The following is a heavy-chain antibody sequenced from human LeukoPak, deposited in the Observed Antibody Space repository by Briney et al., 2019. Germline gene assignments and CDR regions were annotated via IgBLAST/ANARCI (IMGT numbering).Heavy chain of an antibody. CDR3: ARDSGVAPYFDY. Sequence: SETLSLTCTVSGGSISSYSWSWIRQPPGKGLEWIGYILYSGSTNYNPSLKSRVTISVDTSKNQFSLKLSSVTAADTAVYYCARDSGVAPYFDYWGQGTLVTVSS. CDR1: GGSISSYS. V-gene: IGHV4-59*01. D-gene: IGHD3-3*01. J-gene: IGHJ4*02. CDR2: ILYSGST.